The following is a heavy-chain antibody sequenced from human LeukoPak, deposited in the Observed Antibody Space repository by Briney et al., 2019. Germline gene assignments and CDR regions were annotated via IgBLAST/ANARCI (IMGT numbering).Heavy chain of an antibody. CDR2: IIPIFGTA. Sequence: GASVKVSCKASGGTFSSYAISWVRQAPGQGLEWMGGIIPIFGTANYAQKFQGRVTITADESTSTAYMELSSLRSEDTAVYYCARDRPPRYDILTGDKLPGYYYYGMDVWGQGTTVTVSS. D-gene: IGHD3-9*01. V-gene: IGHV1-69*13. CDR1: GGTFSSYA. J-gene: IGHJ6*02. CDR3: ARDRPPRYDILTGDKLPGYYYYGMDV.